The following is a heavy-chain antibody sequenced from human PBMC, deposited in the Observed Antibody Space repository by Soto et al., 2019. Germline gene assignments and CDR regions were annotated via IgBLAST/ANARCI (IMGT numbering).Heavy chain of an antibody. J-gene: IGHJ4*02. CDR1: GFTFSDYY. CDR2: ISSSGSTI. D-gene: IGHD5-12*01. Sequence: KTGGSLRLSCAASGFTFSDYYMSWIRQAPGKGLEWVSYISSSGSTIYYADSVKGRFTISRDNAKNSLYLQMNSLRAEDTAVYYCARDRWDGYTQPFFDYWGQGTLVTVSS. CDR3: ARDRWDGYTQPFFDY. V-gene: IGHV3-11*01.